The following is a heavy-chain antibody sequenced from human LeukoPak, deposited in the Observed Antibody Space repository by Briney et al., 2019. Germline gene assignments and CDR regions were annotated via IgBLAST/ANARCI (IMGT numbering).Heavy chain of an antibody. CDR3: ARSLAYCGGDCSGSDWFGP. D-gene: IGHD2-21*02. V-gene: IGHV4-34*01. J-gene: IGHJ5*02. Sequence: SETLSLTCGVYGGSFSGYYWSWIRQPPGKGLEWIGEINHSGSTNYNPSLKSRVTISVDTSKNQFSLKLSSVTAADTAVYYCARSLAYCGGDCSGSDWFGPWGQGTLVTVSS. CDR2: INHSGST. CDR1: GGSFSGYY.